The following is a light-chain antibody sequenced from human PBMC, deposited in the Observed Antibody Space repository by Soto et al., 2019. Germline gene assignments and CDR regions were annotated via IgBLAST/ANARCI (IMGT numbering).Light chain of an antibody. V-gene: IGKV3-15*01. CDR2: DAS. CDR1: QSVSSN. J-gene: IGKJ1*01. CDR3: QQYKKWPRT. Sequence: EIVMTQSPATLSVSPGERATLSCRASQSVSSNFAWYQQKPGQAPRLLTYDASTRATGIPARFSGSGSGTEFTLTISSLQSEDFAVYYCQQYKKWPRTFGRGTKVEIK.